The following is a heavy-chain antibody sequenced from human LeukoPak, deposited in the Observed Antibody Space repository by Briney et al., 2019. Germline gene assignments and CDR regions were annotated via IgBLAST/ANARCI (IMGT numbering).Heavy chain of an antibody. V-gene: IGHV4-31*03. CDR2: IYYSGST. J-gene: IGHJ4*02. CDR3: ARDYQRSGSYYFGALYY. CDR1: GGSISSGGYY. Sequence: PSETLSLTCTVSGGSISSGGYYWSWIRQHPRKGLEWIGYIYYSGSTYYNPSLKSRVTISVDTSKNQFSLKLSSVTAADTAVYYCARDYQRSGSYYFGALYYWGQGTLVTVSS. D-gene: IGHD3-10*01.